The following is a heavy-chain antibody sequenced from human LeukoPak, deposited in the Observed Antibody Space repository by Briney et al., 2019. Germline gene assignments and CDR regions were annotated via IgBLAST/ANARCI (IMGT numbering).Heavy chain of an antibody. CDR1: GFTFSSYA. D-gene: IGHD3-9*01. CDR3: TRTYNIRYFDT. Sequence: GGSLRLSCAASGFTFSSYAMSWVRQAPGKGLEWVAVIWSDASNTYYVDSAKGRFTISRDNSKNTLFLQMNSLRAEDTAVYYCTRTYNIRYFDTWGQGTLVTVSS. J-gene: IGHJ4*02. V-gene: IGHV3-33*02. CDR2: IWSDASNT.